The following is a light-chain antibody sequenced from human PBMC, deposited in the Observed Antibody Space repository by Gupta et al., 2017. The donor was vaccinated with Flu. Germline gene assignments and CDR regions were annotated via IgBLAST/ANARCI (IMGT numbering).Light chain of an antibody. CDR1: SSNIGSNH. J-gene: IGLJ3*02. Sequence: QSVLTQPPSASGTPGQRVTISCSGSSSNIGSNHVNWYQQLPGTAPKLLIYRNNQRPSGVPDRFSGSKSGTSASLAISGLRSEDEADYHCAAWDDSLSGWVFGGGTKLTVL. CDR2: RNN. CDR3: AAWDDSLSGWV. V-gene: IGLV1-47*01.